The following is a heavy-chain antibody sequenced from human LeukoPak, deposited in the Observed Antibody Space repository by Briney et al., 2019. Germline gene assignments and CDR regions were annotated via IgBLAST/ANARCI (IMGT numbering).Heavy chain of an antibody. CDR3: ARILYYDWYYFDY. V-gene: IGHV4-59*08. Sequence: PSETLSLTCTVSGGSISSYYWSWIRQPPGEGLEWIGYIYYSGSTNYNPSLKSRVTISVDTSKNQFSLKLSSVTAADTAVYYCARILYYDWYYFDYWGQGTLVTVSS. D-gene: IGHD3-22*01. CDR2: IYYSGST. J-gene: IGHJ4*02. CDR1: GGSISSYY.